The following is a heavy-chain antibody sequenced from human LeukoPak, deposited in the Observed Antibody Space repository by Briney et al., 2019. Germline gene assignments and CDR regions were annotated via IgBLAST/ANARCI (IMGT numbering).Heavy chain of an antibody. V-gene: IGHV4-59*01. CDR2: IYHGGGT. CDR3: ARGRYYYDSSGYPYNWFDP. D-gene: IGHD3-22*01. CDR1: RGSITSYY. Sequence: SETLSLTCIVSRGSITSYYWSWIRQPPGKGLEWIGYIYHGGGTNYNPSLKSRVTISGDTSKNRFFLNLSPVTAADTAMYYCARGRYYYDSSGYPYNWFDPWGQGTLVTVSS. J-gene: IGHJ5*02.